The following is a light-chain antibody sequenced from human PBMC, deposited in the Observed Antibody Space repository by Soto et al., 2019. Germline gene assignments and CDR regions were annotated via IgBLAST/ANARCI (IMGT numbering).Light chain of an antibody. CDR3: QQYIDWPPYT. V-gene: IGKV3-15*01. CDR1: QTVSRS. J-gene: IGKJ2*01. CDR2: GAS. Sequence: ELMLTQSPATLSVYPGERATLSCRASQTVSRSLAWYQQKPGQAPRLLIYGASTRATGIPGRFSGSGSGTDFTLTISSLQSEDFAVYYCQQYIDWPPYTFGQGTKVDI.